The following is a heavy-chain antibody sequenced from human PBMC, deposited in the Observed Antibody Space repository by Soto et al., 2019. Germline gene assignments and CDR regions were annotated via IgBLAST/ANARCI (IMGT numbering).Heavy chain of an antibody. CDR1: GYSFTSYW. CDR2: IYPGDSDT. V-gene: IGHV5-51*01. J-gene: IGHJ6*02. D-gene: IGHD3-22*01. Sequence: GESLKISCKGSGYSFTSYWIGWVRQMPGKGLEWMGIIYPGDSDTRYSPSFQGQVTISADKSISTAYLQWSSLKASDTAMYYCAIYCWVEMIVWGGWSIYYYYGMDVWGQGTTVTVSS. CDR3: AIYCWVEMIVWGGWSIYYYYGMDV.